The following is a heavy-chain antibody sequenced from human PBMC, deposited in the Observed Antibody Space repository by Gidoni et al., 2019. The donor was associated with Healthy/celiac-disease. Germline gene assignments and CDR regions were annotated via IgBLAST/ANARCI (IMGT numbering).Heavy chain of an antibody. CDR3: ARDDRGSYYPTIYYFDY. V-gene: IGHV3-21*01. CDR1: EFKFSSYS. CDR2: ISSSSSYI. D-gene: IGHD3-10*01. J-gene: IGHJ4*02. Sequence: EVQLVESGGGLVKTGGSLRLSWSASEFKFSSYSINWVRQAPGKGLEWVSSISSSSSYIYYTASVKGRLTIYRDNAKTSLYLQMNSLRAEDTAVYYCARDDRGSYYPTIYYFDYWGQGTLVTVSS.